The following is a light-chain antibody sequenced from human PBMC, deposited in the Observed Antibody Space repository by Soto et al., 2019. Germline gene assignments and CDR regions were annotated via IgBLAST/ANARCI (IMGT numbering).Light chain of an antibody. CDR3: QSYDSSPHVV. V-gene: IGLV1-40*01. J-gene: IGLJ2*01. CDR1: RSNIGAGYD. CDR2: GNS. Sequence: QSVLTQPPSVSGAPGQRVTISCTGSRSNIGAGYDVHWYQQLPGTAPKLLIYGNSNRPSGVPDRFSGSKSGTSASLAITGLQAEDEADYYCQSYDSSPHVVFGGGTKLTVL.